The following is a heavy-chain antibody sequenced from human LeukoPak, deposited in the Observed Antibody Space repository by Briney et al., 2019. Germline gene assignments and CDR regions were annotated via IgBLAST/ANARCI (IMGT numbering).Heavy chain of an antibody. Sequence: ASVKVSCKASGYTFTGYYMHWVRQAPGQGLEWMGWINPNSGGTNYAQKFQGRVTMTRDTSISTAYMELNRLRSDDTAVYYCARVSDFWSGYFYGMDVWGQGTTVTVSS. CDR3: ARVSDFWSGYFYGMDV. CDR2: INPNSGGT. J-gene: IGHJ6*02. D-gene: IGHD3-3*01. CDR1: GYTFTGYY. V-gene: IGHV1-2*02.